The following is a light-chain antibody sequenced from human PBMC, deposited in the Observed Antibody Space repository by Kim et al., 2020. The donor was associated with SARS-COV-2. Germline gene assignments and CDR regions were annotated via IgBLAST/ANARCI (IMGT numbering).Light chain of an antibody. CDR2: KAS. CDR1: QTISDW. J-gene: IGKJ1*01. CDR3: QHYKSYPWT. Sequence: DIQMTQSPSTLSESVGDRVTITCRASQTISDWLAWYQQKPGRAPKLVIFKASNLESGIPSRFSGSGSGTEFTLTISSLQPDDFATYYCQHYKSYPWTFGQGTKVDIK. V-gene: IGKV1-5*03.